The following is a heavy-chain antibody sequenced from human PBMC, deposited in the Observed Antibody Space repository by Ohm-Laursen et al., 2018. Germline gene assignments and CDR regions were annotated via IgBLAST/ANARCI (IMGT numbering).Heavy chain of an antibody. D-gene: IGHD6-13*01. CDR3: ARGWGPGAAAGFDAFDI. J-gene: IGHJ3*02. CDR2: INPSGGST. CDR1: GYTFTRYY. Sequence: SSVTVSCQVSGYTFTRYYMHWVRQAPGHGLEWMGIINPSGGSTTYAQKFQGRVTMTRDTSTSTVDMELNSLRSEDTAVYYCARGWGPGAAAGFDAFDIWGQGTMVTVSS. V-gene: IGHV1-46*01.